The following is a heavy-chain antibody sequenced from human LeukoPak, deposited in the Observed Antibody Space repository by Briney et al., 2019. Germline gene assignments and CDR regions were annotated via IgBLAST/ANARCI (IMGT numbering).Heavy chain of an antibody. V-gene: IGHV4-34*01. J-gene: IGHJ5*02. Sequence: SETLSLTCAVYGVSFSGYYWSWIRQPPGKGLEWIGGINHSGSTNYNPSLKSRVTISVDTSKNQFSLKLSSVTAADTAVYYCARGPIAAAGRFLDPWGQGTLVTVSS. D-gene: IGHD6-13*01. CDR2: INHSGST. CDR1: GVSFSGYY. CDR3: ARGPIAAAGRFLDP.